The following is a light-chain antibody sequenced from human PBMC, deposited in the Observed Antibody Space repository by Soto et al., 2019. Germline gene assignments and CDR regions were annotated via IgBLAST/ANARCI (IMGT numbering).Light chain of an antibody. Sequence: DIQMTQSPSAMSASVGDRVTITCRASQGISNYLAWFQQKPGKVPKRLIYGASRLQSGVPSRFSGSGSGTEFTLTISSLQPEDFATYYCLQHNSYPLTFGGGTKVEIQ. J-gene: IGKJ4*01. V-gene: IGKV1-17*03. CDR3: LQHNSYPLT. CDR2: GAS. CDR1: QGISNY.